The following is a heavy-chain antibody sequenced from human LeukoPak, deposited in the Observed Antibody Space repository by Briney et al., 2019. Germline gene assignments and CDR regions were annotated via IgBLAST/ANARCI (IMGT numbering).Heavy chain of an antibody. CDR1: GFTFSTYA. D-gene: IGHD5-24*01. Sequence: GGSLRLSCAAPGFTFSTYAMSWVRQGPGKGLEWVSSISRIGELTYSIHSVKGRFTISPDNSKNTLCLQMSGLRAEDTAVYYCAKDLPNYNHISCSYY. CDR3: AKDLPNYNHISCSYY. J-gene: IGHJ6*01. CDR2: ISRIGELT. V-gene: IGHV3-23*01.